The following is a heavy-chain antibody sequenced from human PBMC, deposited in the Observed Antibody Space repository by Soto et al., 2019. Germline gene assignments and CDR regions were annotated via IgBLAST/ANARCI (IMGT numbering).Heavy chain of an antibody. J-gene: IGHJ4*02. V-gene: IGHV3-48*03. CDR2: ISSSGTGI. CDR1: GFTFGSYE. Sequence: EMQLVQSGGGLVQPGGSLRLSCAASGFTFGSYEMHCVRQAPGIGLEWISYISSSGTGIYDADSVRGRFTMWRDNTKNSVSLQMYSLRAEDTAIYYCVRDLHEPLAADALREANWGQGTQVTVSS. CDR3: VRDLHEPLAADALREAN. D-gene: IGHD4-17*01.